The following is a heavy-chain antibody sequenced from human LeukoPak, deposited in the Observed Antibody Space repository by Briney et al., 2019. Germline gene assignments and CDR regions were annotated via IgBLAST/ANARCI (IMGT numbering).Heavy chain of an antibody. V-gene: IGHV3-23*01. D-gene: IGHD3-16*01. CDR1: GFTFSTYV. Sequence: GGSLRLSCAASGFTFSTYVMSWVRQAPGRGLEWVSAVSGSGASTYYADSVQGRFTISRDNSKNTLYMQLNILRAEDTAIYYCAKELSPYRVFNYWGQGTLVTVSS. CDR2: VSGSGAST. J-gene: IGHJ4*02. CDR3: AKELSPYRVFNY.